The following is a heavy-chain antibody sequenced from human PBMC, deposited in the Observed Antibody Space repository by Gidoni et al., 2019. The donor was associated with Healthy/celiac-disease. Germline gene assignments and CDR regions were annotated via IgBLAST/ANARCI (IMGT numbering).Heavy chain of an antibody. J-gene: IGHJ4*02. CDR1: GGSISSGGYY. CDR2: IYYSGST. D-gene: IGHD4-17*01. CDR3: ARDRGGAYGDGGYFDY. V-gene: IGHV4-31*03. Sequence: QVQLQESGPGLVKPSQTLYLTCTVSGGSISSGGYYWSWIRQHPGKGLEWIGYIYYSGSTYYNPSLKSRVTISVDTSKNQFSLKLSSVTAADTAVYYCARDRGGAYGDGGYFDYWGQGTLVTVSS.